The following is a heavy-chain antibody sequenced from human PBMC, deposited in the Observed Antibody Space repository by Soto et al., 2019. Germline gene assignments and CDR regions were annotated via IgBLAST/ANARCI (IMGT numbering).Heavy chain of an antibody. J-gene: IGHJ6*02. CDR2: INHSGST. CDR1: GGSFSGYY. V-gene: IGHV4-34*01. CDR3: ARRTYSIDV. Sequence: SETPSLTCAVYGGSFSGYYWSWIRQPPGKGLEWIGEINHSGSTNYNPSLKSRVTISVDTSKNQFSLKLSSVTAADTAVYYCARRTYSIDVWGQGTTGTVSS.